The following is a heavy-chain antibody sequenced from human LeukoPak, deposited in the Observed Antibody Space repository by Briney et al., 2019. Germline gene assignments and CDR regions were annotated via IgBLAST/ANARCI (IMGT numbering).Heavy chain of an antibody. V-gene: IGHV3-30*18. Sequence: PGGSLRLSCAASGFTFSSYGMHWVRQAPGKGLEWVAVISYDGSNKYYADSVKGRFTISRDNSKNTLYLQMNSLRAEDTAVYYCAKDSAYHDSSGYDYWGQGTLVTVSS. D-gene: IGHD3-22*01. J-gene: IGHJ4*02. CDR3: AKDSAYHDSSGYDY. CDR2: ISYDGSNK. CDR1: GFTFSSYG.